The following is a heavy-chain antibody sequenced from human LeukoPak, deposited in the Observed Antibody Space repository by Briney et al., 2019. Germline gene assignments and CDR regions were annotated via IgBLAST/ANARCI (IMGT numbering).Heavy chain of an antibody. CDR1: GYTFTSYG. V-gene: IGHV1-18*01. J-gene: IGHJ5*02. CDR2: ISAYNGNT. CDR3: ARDLYDFWSGYSIGNWFDP. D-gene: IGHD3-3*01. Sequence: GASVKVSCKASGYTFTSYGISWLRQAPGQGLEWMGWISAYNGNTNYAQKLQGRVTMTTDTSTSTAYMELRSLRSDDTAVYYCARDLYDFWSGYSIGNWFDPWGQGTLVTVSS.